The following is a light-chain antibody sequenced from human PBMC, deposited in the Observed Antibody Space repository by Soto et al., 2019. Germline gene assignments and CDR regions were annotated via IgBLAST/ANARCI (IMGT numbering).Light chain of an antibody. CDR2: DVS. CDR3: SSYTSSSTPLVV. V-gene: IGLV2-14*01. Sequence: QSALTQPASVSGSPGQSITISCTGTSSDVGVYNYVSWYQQHPGKAPKLMIYDVSNRPSGVSNRFSGSKSGNTASLTISGLPAEDEADYYCSSYTSSSTPLVVFGGGTKLTVL. J-gene: IGLJ2*01. CDR1: SSDVGVYNY.